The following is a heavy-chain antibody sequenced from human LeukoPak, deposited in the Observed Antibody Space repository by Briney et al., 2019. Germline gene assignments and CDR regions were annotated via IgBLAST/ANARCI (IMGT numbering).Heavy chain of an antibody. J-gene: IGHJ5*02. CDR1: GFTFSSYA. CDR2: IYSGGST. V-gene: IGHV3-66*01. Sequence: GGSLRLSCAASGFTFSSYAMSWVRQAPGKGLEWVSVIYSGGSTYYADSVKGRFTISRDSSKNTLYLQMNSLRAEDTAVYYCARDGGIGPWGIDPWGQGTQVTVSS. D-gene: IGHD3-16*01. CDR3: ARDGGIGPWGIDP.